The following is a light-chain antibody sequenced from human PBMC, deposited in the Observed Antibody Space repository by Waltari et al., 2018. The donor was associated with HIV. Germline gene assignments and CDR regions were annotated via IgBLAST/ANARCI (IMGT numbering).Light chain of an antibody. Sequence: QSALTQPASVSGFLGQSINISCTGISTDSRFYQYVSWYQQYPGKIPRLIIFDLNNRPSGPLDHFSGSRSGNSSSLTFAGLQSGDEAHYYCASNRLDYTLIFGGGTKLTVL. CDR1: STDSRFYQY. V-gene: IGLV2-14*03. CDR2: DLN. J-gene: IGLJ2*01. CDR3: ASNRLDYTLI.